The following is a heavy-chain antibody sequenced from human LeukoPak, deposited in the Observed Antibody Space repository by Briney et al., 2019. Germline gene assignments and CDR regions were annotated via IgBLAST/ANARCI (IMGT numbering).Heavy chain of an antibody. V-gene: IGHV3-23*01. J-gene: IGHJ4*02. CDR2: ISGSGGST. D-gene: IGHD6-13*01. Sequence: GGSLRLSCAASGFTFSSYAMSWVRQAPGKGLEWVSAISGSGGSTYYADYVKGRFTISRDNSKNTLYLQMNSLRAEDTAVYYCAKERALAAAGLSYFDYWGQGTLVTVSS. CDR1: GFTFSSYA. CDR3: AKERALAAAGLSYFDY.